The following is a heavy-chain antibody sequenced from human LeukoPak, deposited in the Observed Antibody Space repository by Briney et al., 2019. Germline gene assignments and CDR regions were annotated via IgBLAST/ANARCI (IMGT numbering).Heavy chain of an antibody. CDR3: ARDQAATNTQVRFCLD. D-gene: IGHD3-9*01. V-gene: IGHV1-2*02. CDR1: GYTFTGYY. CDR2: INPNSGGT. Sequence: ASVKVSCKASGYTFTGYYLHWARQAPGQGLEWMGWINPNSGGTNYAQKFQGRVTMTRETSISTVHMELSRLRSDDTAVYYCARDQAATNTQVRFCLDWGQGTLVTVSS. J-gene: IGHJ4*02.